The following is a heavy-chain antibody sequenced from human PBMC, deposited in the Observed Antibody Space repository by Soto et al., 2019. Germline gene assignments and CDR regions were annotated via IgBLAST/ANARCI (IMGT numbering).Heavy chain of an antibody. Sequence: SETLSLTCTVSCGSVSSGSYYWSWIRQPPGKGLEWIGYIYYSGSTNYNPSLKSRVTISVDTSKNQFSLKLSSVTAADTAVYYCARIGVWSGYYIDYWGQGTLVTVSS. V-gene: IGHV4-61*01. CDR3: ARIGVWSGYYIDY. CDR1: CGSVSSGSYY. CDR2: IYYSGST. J-gene: IGHJ4*02. D-gene: IGHD3-3*01.